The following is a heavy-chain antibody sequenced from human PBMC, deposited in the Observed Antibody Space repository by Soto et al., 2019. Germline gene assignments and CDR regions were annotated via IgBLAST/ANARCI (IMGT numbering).Heavy chain of an antibody. V-gene: IGHV4-34*01. CDR1: GGSFSGYY. D-gene: IGHD6-25*01. Sequence: SETLSLTCAVYGGSFSGYYWSWIRQPPGKGLEWIGEINHSGSTNYNPSLKSRVTISVDTSKNQFSLKLSSVTAADTAVYYCARGLGYYWGQGTLVTVSS. CDR3: ARGLGYY. J-gene: IGHJ4*02. CDR2: INHSGST.